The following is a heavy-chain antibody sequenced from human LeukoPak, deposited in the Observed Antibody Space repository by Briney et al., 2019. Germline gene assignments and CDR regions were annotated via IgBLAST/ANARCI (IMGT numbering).Heavy chain of an antibody. Sequence: GGSLRLSCAASGFTFSSYSMNWVRQAPGKGLEWVSSISSSSSYIYYADSVKGRFTISRDNSKNTLYLQMNSLRAEDTAVYYCARDLSGTDHLDYWGQGTLVTVSS. V-gene: IGHV3-21*01. D-gene: IGHD3-10*01. J-gene: IGHJ4*02. CDR3: ARDLSGTDHLDY. CDR2: ISSSSSYI. CDR1: GFTFSSYS.